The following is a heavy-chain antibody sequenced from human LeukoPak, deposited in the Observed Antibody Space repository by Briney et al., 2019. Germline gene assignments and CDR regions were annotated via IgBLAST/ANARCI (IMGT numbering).Heavy chain of an antibody. Sequence: SETLSLTCTVSGGSISSSSYYWGWIRQPPGTGLEWIGSIYYSGSTYYNPSLKSRVTISVDTSKNQFSLKLSSVTAADTAVYYCARHSQPDTAMLYYFDYWGQGTLVTVSS. D-gene: IGHD5-18*01. CDR2: IYYSGST. V-gene: IGHV4-39*01. CDR1: GGSISSSSYY. CDR3: ARHSQPDTAMLYYFDY. J-gene: IGHJ4*02.